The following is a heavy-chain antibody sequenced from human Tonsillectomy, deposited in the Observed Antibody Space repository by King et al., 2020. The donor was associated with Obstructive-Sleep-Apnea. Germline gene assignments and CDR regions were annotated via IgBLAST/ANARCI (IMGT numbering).Heavy chain of an antibody. CDR1: GFPFSTYA. J-gene: IGHJ4*02. D-gene: IGHD2-15*01. CDR3: ARAHCSGATCYAPDF. CDR2: ISYDGSKK. V-gene: IGHV3-30*04. Sequence: QEQLVESGGGVVQPGRSLRLSCAASGFPFSTYAIHWVRQAPGKGLEWVAVISYDGSKKYYADSAKGRLTISRDKSKNTLHLQVNSLRAEDTAVYYCARAHCSGATCYAPDFWGQGTLVTVSS.